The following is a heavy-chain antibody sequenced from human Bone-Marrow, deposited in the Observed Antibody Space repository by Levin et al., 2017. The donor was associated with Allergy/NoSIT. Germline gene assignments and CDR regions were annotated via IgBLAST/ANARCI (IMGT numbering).Heavy chain of an antibody. CDR3: ARDSDGGGGTSDY. D-gene: IGHD2-15*01. Sequence: LSLTCAASGFTLSDYYMCWIRHAPGEGLEWVIHISITCTYTDYADPVKGRFTTSRDNPTNSLYLQINNLSAEDTAVYDCARDSDGGGGTSDYWGQGTLVTVSS. CDR1: GFTLSDYY. V-gene: IGHV3-11*05. J-gene: IGHJ4*02. CDR2: ISITCTYT.